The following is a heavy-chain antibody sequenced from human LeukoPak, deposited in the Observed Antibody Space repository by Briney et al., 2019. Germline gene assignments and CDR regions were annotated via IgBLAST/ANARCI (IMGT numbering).Heavy chain of an antibody. Sequence: SVKVSCTASGGTFSSYAISWVRQAPGQGLEWMGGIIPIFGTANYAQKFQGRVTITADESTSTAYMELSSLRSEDTAVYYCARGHPGYCSSTSCYGPYFDYWGQGTLVTVSS. J-gene: IGHJ4*02. CDR3: ARGHPGYCSSTSCYGPYFDY. CDR1: GGTFSSYA. CDR2: IIPIFGTA. V-gene: IGHV1-69*01. D-gene: IGHD2-2*01.